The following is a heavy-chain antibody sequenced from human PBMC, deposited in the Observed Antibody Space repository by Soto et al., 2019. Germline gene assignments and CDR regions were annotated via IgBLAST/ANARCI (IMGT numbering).Heavy chain of an antibody. J-gene: IGHJ4*02. V-gene: IGHV4-34*01. CDR2: INHSGST. CDR1: GGSFSGYY. CDR3: ARRNIAAAGTNDY. Sequence: QVPLQQWGAGLLKPSETLSLTCAVYGGSFSGYYWSWIRQPPGKGLEWIGEINHSGSTNYNPSLKSRVTISVDTSKNQFSLKLSSVTAADTAVYYCARRNIAAAGTNDYWGQGTLVTVSS. D-gene: IGHD6-13*01.